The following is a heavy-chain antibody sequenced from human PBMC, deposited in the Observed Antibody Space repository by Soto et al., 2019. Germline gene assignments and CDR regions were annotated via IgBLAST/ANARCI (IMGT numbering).Heavy chain of an antibody. D-gene: IGHD6-13*01. J-gene: IGHJ6*03. Sequence: PGGSLRLSCAASGFTFSSYAMSWVRQAPGKGLEWVSAISGSGGSTYYADSVKGRFTISRDNSKNTLYLQMNSLRAEDTAVYYCAKWGIAAANLPPVPYYYYMDVWGKGTTVTVSS. CDR3: AKWGIAAANLPPVPYYYYMDV. V-gene: IGHV3-23*01. CDR1: GFTFSSYA. CDR2: ISGSGGST.